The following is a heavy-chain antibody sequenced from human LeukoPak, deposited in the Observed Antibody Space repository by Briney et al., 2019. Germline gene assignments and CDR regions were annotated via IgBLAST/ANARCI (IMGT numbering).Heavy chain of an antibody. CDR1: GFTFSSYG. D-gene: IGHD1-14*01. CDR3: AKATGYLL. CDR2: ISYDGSNE. V-gene: IGHV3-30*18. J-gene: IGHJ4*02. Sequence: SGGSLRLSCAASGFTFSSYGMSWVRQAPGKGLEWVAIISYDGSNEYYADSVKGRFTISRDNSKNTLYLQMNSLRAEDTAVYYCAKATGYLLWGQGTLVTVSS.